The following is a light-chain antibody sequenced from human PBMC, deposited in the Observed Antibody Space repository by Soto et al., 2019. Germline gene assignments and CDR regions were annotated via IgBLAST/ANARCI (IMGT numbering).Light chain of an antibody. CDR1: RSVSSSY. Sequence: EIVLTQSPGTLSLSPGEIATLSFSASRSVSSSYLAWYQQKPGQAPRLLIYGASTRATGIPARFSGSGSGTEFTLTISSLQSEDFAVYYCQQYNNWPPITFGQGTKVDIK. CDR3: QQYNNWPPIT. V-gene: IGKV3-15*01. J-gene: IGKJ1*01. CDR2: GAS.